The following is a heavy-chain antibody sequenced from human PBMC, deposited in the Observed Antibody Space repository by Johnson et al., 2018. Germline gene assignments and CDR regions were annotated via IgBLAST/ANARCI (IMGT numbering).Heavy chain of an antibody. V-gene: IGHV3-74*01. J-gene: IGHJ6*02. Sequence: VQLQESGGGLVQPGGSLRLSCATSGFIFKTYWMHWVRQAPGKGLEWVSRINGDGSSTTYADSVKGQFTISRDNAKNMLYLQMNSLRVEDAAVYYWAREEGFAYPMDVWGQGTTVTVSS. CDR1: GFIFKTYW. CDR3: AREEGFAYPMDV. CDR2: INGDGSST.